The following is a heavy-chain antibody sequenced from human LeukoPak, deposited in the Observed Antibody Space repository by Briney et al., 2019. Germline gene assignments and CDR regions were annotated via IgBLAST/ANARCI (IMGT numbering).Heavy chain of an antibody. Sequence: SETLSLTCTVSGGSITSYYRSWIRQSPGKGLEWIGFMYYSGTTNYNPSLKSRVTISLGMSKNQFSLKLSSVTAADMAVYYCARLPMAVTPHVDYWGQGTLVTVSS. V-gene: IGHV4-59*01. J-gene: IGHJ4*02. CDR3: ARLPMAVTPHVDY. CDR1: GGSITSYY. D-gene: IGHD2-21*02. CDR2: MYYSGTT.